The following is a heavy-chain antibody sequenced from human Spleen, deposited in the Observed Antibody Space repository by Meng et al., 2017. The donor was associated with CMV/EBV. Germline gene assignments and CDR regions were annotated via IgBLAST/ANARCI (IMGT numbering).Heavy chain of an antibody. J-gene: IGHJ4*02. V-gene: IGHV1-2*02. CDR1: GYTFTGYY. D-gene: IGHD6-6*01. CDR2: INPNSGGT. Sequence: ASVKVSCKASGYTFTGYYMHWMRQAPGQGLEWMGWINPNSGGTNYAQKFQGRVTMTRDTSISTAYMELSRLRSDDTAVYYCARARKYSSSPPAYYFDYWGQGTLVTVSS. CDR3: ARARKYSSSPPAYYFDY.